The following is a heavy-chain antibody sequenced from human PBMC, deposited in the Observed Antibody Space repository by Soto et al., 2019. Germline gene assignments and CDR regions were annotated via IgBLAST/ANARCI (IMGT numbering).Heavy chain of an antibody. V-gene: IGHV3-74*01. CDR2: INSDGSST. Sequence: GGSLRLSCAASGFTFSSYWMHWVRQAPGKGLVWASRINSDGSSTSYADSVKGRFTISRDNAKNTLYLQMNSLRAEDTAVYYCARDVYDFWSGYYYGMDVWGQGTTVTVSS. D-gene: IGHD3-3*01. CDR3: ARDVYDFWSGYYYGMDV. J-gene: IGHJ6*02. CDR1: GFTFSSYW.